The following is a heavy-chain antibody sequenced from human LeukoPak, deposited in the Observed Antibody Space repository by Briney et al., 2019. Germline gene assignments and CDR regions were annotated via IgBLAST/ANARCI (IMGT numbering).Heavy chain of an antibody. D-gene: IGHD3-10*01. J-gene: IGHJ5*02. V-gene: IGHV4-61*02. CDR3: ARESGELIGYQWIDP. CDR2: VYDSGST. Sequence: SETLSLTCTISDDAITIGSHYWSWIRQPAGKAMQWIGRVYDSGSTGYNVSLRSRVAISVDMSKKQFSLRLSSVTAADTAVYYCARESGELIGYQWIDPWGQGILVTVSS. CDR1: DDAITIGSHY.